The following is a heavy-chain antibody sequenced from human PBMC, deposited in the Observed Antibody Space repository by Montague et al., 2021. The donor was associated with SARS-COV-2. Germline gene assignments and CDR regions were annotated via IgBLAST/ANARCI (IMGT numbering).Heavy chain of an antibody. J-gene: IGHJ4*02. CDR2: IYYSGST. CDR3: ARQSGRLWGIAVDGAFDY. CDR1: GGSISSYY. Sequence: SETLSLTCTVSGGSISSYYWSWIRQPPGKGLEWIGYIYYSGSTNYNPSLKSRVTISVDTSKNQFSLKLSSVTAADTAVYYCARQSGRLWGIAVDGAFDYWGQGTLVTVSS. D-gene: IGHD6-19*01. V-gene: IGHV4-59*08.